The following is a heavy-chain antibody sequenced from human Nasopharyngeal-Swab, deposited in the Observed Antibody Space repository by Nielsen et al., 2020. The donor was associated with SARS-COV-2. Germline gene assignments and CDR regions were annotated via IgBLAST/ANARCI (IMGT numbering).Heavy chain of an antibody. CDR3: ARGQGSWTRNAFDI. V-gene: IGHV1-18*01. CDR2: ISPYNSNT. D-gene: IGHD3/OR15-3a*01. J-gene: IGHJ3*02. CDR1: GYTFISFG. Sequence: ASVKVSCKASGYTFISFGINWVRQAPGQGLEWMGWISPYNSNTNYAQKLRGRVLMTTDSSTYTSYMELRSLRSDDTAVYYCARGQGSWTRNAFDIWGQGTMVTVSS.